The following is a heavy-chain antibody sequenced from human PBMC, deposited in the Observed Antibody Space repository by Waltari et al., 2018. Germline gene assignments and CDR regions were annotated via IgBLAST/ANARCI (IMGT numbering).Heavy chain of an antibody. D-gene: IGHD3-10*01. V-gene: IGHV4-59*01. CDR1: GDSISEFY. CDR2: IYYTGAT. CDR3: TSGVYEGGHEIDY. J-gene: IGHJ4*01. Sequence: QVQLQESGPRLVKPSETLSLTCSVSGDSISEFYWSWIRQTPAKRLEWIGHIYYTGATNNNPSLGGRVTISADTSKHQFSLRLESVTAADTATYFCTSGVYEGGHEIDYWGQGIQVTVSS.